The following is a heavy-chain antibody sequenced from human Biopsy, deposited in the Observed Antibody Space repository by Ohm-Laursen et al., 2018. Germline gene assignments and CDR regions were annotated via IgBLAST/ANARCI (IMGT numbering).Heavy chain of an antibody. V-gene: IGHV4-59*11. D-gene: IGHD4-23*01. Sequence: SDTLSLTCTVSGGSFTGHYWSWIRQPPGKGLEWIGHISYTGYTRYNASLKSRVTISVDTSRNHFSLRLSSLTPADTAVYYCARGSNDFGGLYFPRWGQGTLLTVSS. J-gene: IGHJ4*02. CDR2: ISYTGYT. CDR3: ARGSNDFGGLYFPR. CDR1: GGSFTGHY.